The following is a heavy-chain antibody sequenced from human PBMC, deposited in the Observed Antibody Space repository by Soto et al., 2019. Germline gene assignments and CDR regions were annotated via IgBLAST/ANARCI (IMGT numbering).Heavy chain of an antibody. CDR3: ARDATAVSAYGMDV. D-gene: IGHD6-19*01. CDR2: IYYSGST. J-gene: IGHJ6*02. Sequence: SETLSLTCSVSGSSLSKYYWSWIRQPPGKGLEWIGYIYYSGSTKYSPSLKSRVTISLDTSKNQFSLMLTSVTTADTAIYYCARDATAVSAYGMDVWGQGTTVTVSS. V-gene: IGHV4-59*01. CDR1: GSSLSKYY.